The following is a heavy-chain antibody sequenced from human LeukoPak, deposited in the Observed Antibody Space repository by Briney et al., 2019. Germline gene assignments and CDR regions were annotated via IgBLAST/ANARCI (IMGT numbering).Heavy chain of an antibody. Sequence: SETLSLTCAVYGGSFSGYYWSWIRQTPGKGLEWIREINHSGSTNYNPSLKSRVTISVDTSKNQFSLKLSSVTAADTAVYYCARGRGMATRQYYFDYWGQGTLVTVSS. CDR3: ARGRGMATRQYYFDY. CDR2: INHSGST. D-gene: IGHD5-24*01. V-gene: IGHV4-34*01. CDR1: GGSFSGYY. J-gene: IGHJ4*02.